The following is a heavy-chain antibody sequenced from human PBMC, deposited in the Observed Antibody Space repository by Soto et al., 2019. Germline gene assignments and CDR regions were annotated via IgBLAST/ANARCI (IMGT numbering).Heavy chain of an antibody. CDR2: ISYRGST. CDR3: ASSGIVGREVNTWFDP. D-gene: IGHD3-22*01. V-gene: IGHV4-59*01. CDR1: AGSITTSY. Sequence: SETLSLTCTVSAGSITTSYWSWIRQPLGKALEWIGYISYRGSTNYNPSLKSRLTISIDTSKSQISLKLTSMTTADTAVYYCASSGIVGREVNTWFDPWGQGTPAPVYS. J-gene: IGHJ5*02.